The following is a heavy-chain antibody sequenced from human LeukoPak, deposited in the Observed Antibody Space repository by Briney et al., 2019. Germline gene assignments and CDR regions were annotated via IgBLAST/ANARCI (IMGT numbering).Heavy chain of an antibody. J-gene: IGHJ4*02. D-gene: IGHD4-11*01. CDR2: IKENGNEQ. Sequence: GGSLRLSCAASGFSFSSFWMSWVRQAPGKGPEWVAHIKENGNEQYYADSVKGRFTISRDNAQKSLWLQMNSLRVEDTAVYYCAKDLDYSNFIPDYWGQGTLVTVSS. CDR3: AKDLDYSNFIPDY. CDR1: GFSFSSFW. V-gene: IGHV3-7*01.